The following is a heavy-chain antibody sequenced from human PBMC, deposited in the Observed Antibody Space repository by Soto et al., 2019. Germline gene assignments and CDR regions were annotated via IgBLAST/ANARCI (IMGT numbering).Heavy chain of an antibody. V-gene: IGHV4-34*01. CDR2: INHSGST. Sequence: SETLSLTCAVYGGSFSGYYWSWIRQPPGKGLEWIGEINHSGSTNYNPSLKSRVTISVDTSKNQFSLKLSSVTAADTAVYYCARSRLALAAYYFDYWGQGTLVTVSS. CDR3: ARSRLALAAYYFDY. D-gene: IGHD3-16*02. CDR1: GGSFSGYY. J-gene: IGHJ4*02.